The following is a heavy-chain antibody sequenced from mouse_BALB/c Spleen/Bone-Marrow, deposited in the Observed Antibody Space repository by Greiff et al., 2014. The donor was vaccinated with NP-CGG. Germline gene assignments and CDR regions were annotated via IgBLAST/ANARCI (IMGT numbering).Heavy chain of an antibody. CDR2: INPYNGGT. CDR1: GYSFTGYT. D-gene: IGHD2-4*01. J-gene: IGHJ3*01. Sequence: EVQLQQSGPEVVKPGASMKMSCKASGYSFTGYTMNWVKQSHGKNLEWIGLINPYNGGTHYNQKFKGKATLTVDKSSSTAYMELLSLTSEDSAVYYCAREGDYDYAWFAYWDQGTLITVSA. V-gene: IGHV1-37*01. CDR3: AREGDYDYAWFAY.